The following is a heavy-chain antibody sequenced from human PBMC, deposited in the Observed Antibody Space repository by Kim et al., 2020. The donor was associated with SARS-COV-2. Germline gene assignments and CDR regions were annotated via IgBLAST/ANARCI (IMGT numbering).Heavy chain of an antibody. CDR3: ARDSGIAVAGTRYYFDY. Sequence: VKGRFTNSKDNSKNTLYLQMNSLRAEDTAVYYCARDSGIAVAGTRYYFDYWGQGTLVTVSS. D-gene: IGHD6-19*01. V-gene: IGHV3-30*07. J-gene: IGHJ4*02.